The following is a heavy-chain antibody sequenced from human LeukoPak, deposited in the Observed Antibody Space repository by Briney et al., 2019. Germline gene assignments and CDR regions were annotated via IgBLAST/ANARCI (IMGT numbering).Heavy chain of an antibody. CDR2: IYYSGST. CDR1: GGSISSYY. V-gene: IGHV4-59*01. Sequence: SETLSLTCTVSGGSISSYYWSRIRQPPGKGLEWIGYIYYSGSTNYNPSLKSRVTISVDTSKNQFSLKLSSVTAADTAVYYCASGYCSSTSCYRFDPWGQGTLVTVSS. CDR3: ASGYCSSTSCYRFDP. J-gene: IGHJ5*02. D-gene: IGHD2-2*03.